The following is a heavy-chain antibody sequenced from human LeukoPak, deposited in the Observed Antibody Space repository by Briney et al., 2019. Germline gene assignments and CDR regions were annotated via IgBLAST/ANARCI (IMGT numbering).Heavy chain of an antibody. J-gene: IGHJ4*02. D-gene: IGHD4-11*01. V-gene: IGHV3-15*01. CDR1: RFTFSNAW. Sequence: KTGGSLRLTCAASRFTFSNAWMSWVRQAPGKGLEWVGRIKSKTDGGTTDYAAPVKGRFTISRDDSKNTLYLQMNSLKTEDTAVYYCTTDPNYSNYVFGSFDYWGQGTLVTVSS. CDR3: TTDPNYSNYVFGSFDY. CDR2: IKSKTDGGTT.